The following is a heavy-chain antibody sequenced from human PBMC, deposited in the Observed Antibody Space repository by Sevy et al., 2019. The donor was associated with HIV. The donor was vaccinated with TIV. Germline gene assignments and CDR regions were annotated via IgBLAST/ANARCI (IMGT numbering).Heavy chain of an antibody. CDR1: GFTFSSYS. CDR2: ISSSSSYI. Sequence: GGSLRLSCAASGFTFSSYSMNWVRQAPGKGLEWVSSISSSSSYIYYADSVKGRFTISRDNAKNSLFLEMHSLTDEDTAVYYCAREENRELGTIPLDSWGRGIQVTVSS. CDR3: AREENRELGTIPLDS. J-gene: IGHJ4*02. D-gene: IGHD7-27*01. V-gene: IGHV3-21*01.